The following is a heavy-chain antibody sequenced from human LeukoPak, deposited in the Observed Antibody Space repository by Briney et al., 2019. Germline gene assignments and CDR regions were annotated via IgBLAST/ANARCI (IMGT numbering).Heavy chain of an antibody. D-gene: IGHD5/OR15-5a*01. CDR2: IYDSGST. CDR1: GGSIRSSYYY. V-gene: IGHV4-39*07. Sequence: RPSETLSLTCTVSGGSIRSSYYYWGWIRQPPGKGLEWIGSIYDSGSTYYNPSLKSRVTISVDTSKNQFSLKLSSVTAADTAVYYCARDHLRYFDYWGQGTLVTVSS. J-gene: IGHJ4*02. CDR3: ARDHLRYFDY.